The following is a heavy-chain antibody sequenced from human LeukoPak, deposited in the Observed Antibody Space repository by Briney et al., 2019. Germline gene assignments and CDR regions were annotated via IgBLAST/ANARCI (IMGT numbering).Heavy chain of an antibody. J-gene: IGHJ1*01. CDR1: GFTFGDYA. V-gene: IGHV3-49*04. CDR2: IRSKAYGGTT. CDR3: ARSSIAAPRHKEYFQH. Sequence: PGRSLRLSCTASGFTFGDYAMSWVRQAPGKGLEWVGFIRSKAYGGTTEYAASVKGRFTISRDDSKSIAYLQMNSLKTEDTAVYYCARSSIAAPRHKEYFQHWGQGTLVTVSS. D-gene: IGHD6-6*01.